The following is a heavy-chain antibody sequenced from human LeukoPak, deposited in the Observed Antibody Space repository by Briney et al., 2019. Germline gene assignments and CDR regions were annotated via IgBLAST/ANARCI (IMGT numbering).Heavy chain of an antibody. J-gene: IGHJ4*02. CDR2: ISSSGSTI. Sequence: GGSLRLSCAASGFTFSSYEMNRVRQAPGKGLEWVSYISSSGSTIYYADSVKGRFTISRDNAKNSLYLQMNSLRAEDTAVYYCARGSILTGYYYFDYWGQGTLVTVSS. D-gene: IGHD3-9*01. CDR3: ARGSILTGYYYFDY. CDR1: GFTFSSYE. V-gene: IGHV3-48*03.